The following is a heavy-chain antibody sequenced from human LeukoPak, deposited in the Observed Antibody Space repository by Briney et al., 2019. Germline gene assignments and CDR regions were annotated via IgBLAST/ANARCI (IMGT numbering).Heavy chain of an antibody. CDR2: IYYSGST. J-gene: IGHJ4*02. V-gene: IGHV4-30-4*08. CDR3: ARGYQLLYFDY. D-gene: IGHD2-2*02. Sequence: SSETLSLTCTVSGGSISSGDYYWSWIRQPPGKGLEWIGYIYYSGSTYYNPSLKSRVTISVDTSKNQFSLKLSSVTAADTAVYYCARGYQLLYFDYWGPGTLVTVSS. CDR1: GGSISSGDYY.